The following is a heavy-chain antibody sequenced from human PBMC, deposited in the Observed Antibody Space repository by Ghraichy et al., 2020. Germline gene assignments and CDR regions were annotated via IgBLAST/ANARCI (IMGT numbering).Heavy chain of an antibody. CDR1: GFTFGDYA. CDR3: TRVGAAPDFDY. V-gene: IGHV3-49*03. D-gene: IGHD3-16*01. Sequence: GGSLRLSCTASGFTFGDYAMSWFRQAPGKGLEWVGFIRSKAYGGTTEYAASVKGRFTISRDDSKSIAYLQMNSLKTEDTAVYYCTRVGAAPDFDYWGQGTLVTVSS. J-gene: IGHJ4*02. CDR2: IRSKAYGGTT.